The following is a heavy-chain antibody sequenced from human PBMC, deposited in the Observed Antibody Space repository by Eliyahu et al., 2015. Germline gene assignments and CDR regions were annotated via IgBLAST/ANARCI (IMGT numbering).Heavy chain of an antibody. Sequence: QVQLQQWGAGLLKPSETLSLTXAVYGGSFSGXYWXWXRQPPGKGLEWIGEINHSGSTNYXPSLKSRVTISVDTSKNQFSLKLSSVTAADTAVYYCAILRGYCSSTSCRNWFDPWGQGTLVTVSS. J-gene: IGHJ5*02. CDR1: GGSFSGXY. CDR3: AILRGYCSSTSCRNWFDP. D-gene: IGHD2-2*01. CDR2: INHSGST. V-gene: IGHV4-34*01.